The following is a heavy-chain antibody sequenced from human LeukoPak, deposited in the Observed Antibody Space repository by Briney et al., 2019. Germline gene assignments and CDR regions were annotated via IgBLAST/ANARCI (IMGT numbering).Heavy chain of an antibody. V-gene: IGHV3-23*01. CDR3: AKDFIVVVPAARGGFDY. CDR1: GFTFSSYA. J-gene: IGHJ4*02. Sequence: GGSLRLSCAASGFTFSSYAMSWVRQAPGKGLEWVSAISGSGGSTYYADSVKGRFTISRDNSKNTLYLQMNSLRAEDTAVYYCAKDFIVVVPAARGGFDYWGQGTLVTVSS. D-gene: IGHD2-2*01. CDR2: ISGSGGST.